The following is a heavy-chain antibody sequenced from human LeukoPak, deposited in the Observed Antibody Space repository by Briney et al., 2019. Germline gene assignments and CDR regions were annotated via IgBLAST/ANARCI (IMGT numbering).Heavy chain of an antibody. CDR3: ARRARYSGYDWPYYYYYYYMDV. D-gene: IGHD5-12*01. V-gene: IGHV4-59*12. Sequence: SETLSLTCTVSGDSISSYYWSWIRQPPGKGLEWIGYIYYSGSTNYNPSLKSRVTISVDTSKNQFSLKLSSVTAADTAVYYCARRARYSGYDWPYYYYYYYMDVWGKGTTVTVSS. CDR1: GDSISSYY. J-gene: IGHJ6*03. CDR2: IYYSGST.